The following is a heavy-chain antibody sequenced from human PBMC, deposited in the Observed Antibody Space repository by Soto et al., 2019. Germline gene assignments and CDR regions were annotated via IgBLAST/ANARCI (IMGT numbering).Heavy chain of an antibody. J-gene: IGHJ4*02. D-gene: IGHD6-19*01. CDR3: ARCPKRYSSGWYEIFYYFYS. CDR2: ISAYNGNT. Sequence: ASVKVSCKASGYTFTSYGISWVRQAPGQGLEWMGWISAYNGNTNYAQKLQGRVTMTTDTSTSTAYMELRSLRSDDTAVYYCARCPKRYSSGWYEIFYYFYSWGQGTLLTVSS. V-gene: IGHV1-18*01. CDR1: GYTFTSYG.